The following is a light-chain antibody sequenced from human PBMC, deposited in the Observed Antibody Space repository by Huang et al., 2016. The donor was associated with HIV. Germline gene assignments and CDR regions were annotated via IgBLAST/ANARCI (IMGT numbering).Light chain of an antibody. V-gene: IGKV1-5*03. J-gene: IGKJ2*01. CDR1: QGISDW. CDR2: KAS. Sequence: DIQMTQSPSTLSASVGDRVTITCRASQGISDWLAWFQQKPGKTPKLLIYKASNLEYGVPIRFSGSGSGTEFTLTISSLQPDDFATYYCQQYDNFSTFAQGTKLEIQ. CDR3: QQYDNFST.